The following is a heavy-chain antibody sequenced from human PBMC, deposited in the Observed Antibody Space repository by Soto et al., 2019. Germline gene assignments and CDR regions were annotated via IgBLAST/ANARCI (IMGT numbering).Heavy chain of an antibody. J-gene: IGHJ4*02. V-gene: IGHV1-69*02. D-gene: IGHD3-10*01. CDR2: INPILSMS. CDR3: ASSYGSGYRAFDS. Sequence: QVQLVQSGAEVKKLGSSVRVSCKASGDTFTFYSINWVRQAPGLGLEWMGRINPILSMSNYAQRFQGRVTMTADKATSTAYRELSSLRSGDTAMYYCASSYGSGYRAFDSWGQGALVTVSS. CDR1: GDTFTFYS.